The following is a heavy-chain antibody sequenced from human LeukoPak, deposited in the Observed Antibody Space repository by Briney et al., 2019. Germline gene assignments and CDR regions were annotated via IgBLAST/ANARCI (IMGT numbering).Heavy chain of an antibody. V-gene: IGHV3-30*18. CDR2: ISYDGSNK. J-gene: IGHJ5*02. CDR3: AKDYYGSGRQDGFDP. D-gene: IGHD3-10*01. Sequence: GGSLRLSCAASGFTFSSYGMHWVRQAPGKGLEWVAVISYDGSNKYYADSVKGRFTISRDNSKNTLYLQMNSLRAEDTAVYYCAKDYYGSGRQDGFDPWGQGTLVTVSS. CDR1: GFTFSSYG.